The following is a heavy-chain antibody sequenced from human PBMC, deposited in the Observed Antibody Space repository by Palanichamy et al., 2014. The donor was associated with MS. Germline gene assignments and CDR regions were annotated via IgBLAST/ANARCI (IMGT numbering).Heavy chain of an antibody. Sequence: QVHLQESGPRLVKPSETLSLTCTVSGASISSYYWIWIRQPAGKGLDWIGRVYTSGITNYNPSLKSRVTMSVDTSKRQFSLRLSSVTAADTAVYYCASSNDYSFDYWGQGTLVTVSS. J-gene: IGHJ4*02. CDR1: GASISSYY. V-gene: IGHV4-4*07. CDR2: VYTSGIT. D-gene: IGHD4-11*01. CDR3: ASSNDYSFDY.